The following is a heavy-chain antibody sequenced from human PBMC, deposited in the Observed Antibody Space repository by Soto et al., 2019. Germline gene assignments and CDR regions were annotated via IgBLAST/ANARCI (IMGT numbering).Heavy chain of an antibody. CDR2: INPFDGSR. V-gene: IGHV1-18*04. Sequence: ASVKVSCKASGYIFTSYYIHWVRQAPGQGLEWMGWINPFDGSRMFAQKLQGRVTMTTDTSTSTAYMELRSLRSDDTAVYYCARVKGSGYHNWFDPWGQGTLVTVSS. J-gene: IGHJ5*02. CDR3: ARVKGSGYHNWFDP. D-gene: IGHD3-22*01. CDR1: GYIFTSYY.